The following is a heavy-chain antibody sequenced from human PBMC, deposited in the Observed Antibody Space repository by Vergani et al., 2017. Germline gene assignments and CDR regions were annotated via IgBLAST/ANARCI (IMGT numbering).Heavy chain of an antibody. CDR3: ARDGLDTAMPGVDY. Sequence: QVQLVQSGAEVKKPGASVKVSCKASGYTFTSYGISWVRQAPGQGLEWMGWISAYNGNTKYAQKLQGRVNMTTDTSTRTAYMELRSRRSDDTAVYYCARDGLDTAMPGVDYWGQGTLVTVSS. CDR2: ISAYNGNT. CDR1: GYTFTSYG. D-gene: IGHD5-18*01. V-gene: IGHV1-18*01. J-gene: IGHJ4*02.